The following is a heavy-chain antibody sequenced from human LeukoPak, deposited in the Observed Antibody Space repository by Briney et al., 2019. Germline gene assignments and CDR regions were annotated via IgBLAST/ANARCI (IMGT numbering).Heavy chain of an antibody. Sequence: ASVKVSCKASGYTFTSYYMHWVRQAPGQGLEWMGWISAYNGNTNYAQKLQGRVTMTTDTSTSTAYMELRSLRSDDTAVYYCARFERWTGTVYLDYWGQGTLVTVSS. CDR2: ISAYNGNT. V-gene: IGHV1-18*04. CDR3: ARFERWTGTVYLDY. D-gene: IGHD3/OR15-3a*01. J-gene: IGHJ4*02. CDR1: GYTFTSYY.